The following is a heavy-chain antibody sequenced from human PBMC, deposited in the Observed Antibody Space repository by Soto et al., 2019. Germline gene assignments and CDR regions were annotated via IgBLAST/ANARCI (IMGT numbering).Heavy chain of an antibody. CDR3: ARALRGYSSGLGSSFDI. Sequence: QVQLVQSGAEVKKPGASVKVSCKASGYTFTSYDINWVRQATGQGIEWMGWMNPNSGNTGYAQKFQGRVTMTRNTSISTAYMELSSLRSEDTAVYYCARALRGYSSGLGSSFDIWGQGTMVTVSS. J-gene: IGHJ3*02. D-gene: IGHD6-19*01. V-gene: IGHV1-8*01. CDR2: MNPNSGNT. CDR1: GYTFTSYD.